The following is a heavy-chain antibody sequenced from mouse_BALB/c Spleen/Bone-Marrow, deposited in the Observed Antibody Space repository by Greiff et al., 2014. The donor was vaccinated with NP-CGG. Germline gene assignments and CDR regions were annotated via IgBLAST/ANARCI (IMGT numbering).Heavy chain of an antibody. J-gene: IGHJ4*01. Sequence: EVQLQQSGAELVKPGASVKLSCTASGFNIKDTYMHWVKQRPEQGLEWIGRIDPANGNTKYDPKFQGKATITADTSPNTAYLQLSSLTTEDTAVYYYSRFQVRRLLDYWGQGTSVTVSS. CDR3: SRFQVRRLLDY. CDR1: GFNIKDTY. CDR2: IDPANGNT. V-gene: IGHV14-3*02.